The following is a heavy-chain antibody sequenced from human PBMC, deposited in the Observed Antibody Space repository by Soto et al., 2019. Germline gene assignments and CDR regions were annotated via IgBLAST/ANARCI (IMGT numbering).Heavy chain of an antibody. J-gene: IGHJ4*02. D-gene: IGHD3-3*01. CDR3: ARDEYYDFWSGYYDY. CDR1: GFTFSSYS. V-gene: IGHV3-48*01. Sequence: GGSLRLSCAASGFTFSSYSMNWVRQAPGKGLEWVSYISSSSSTIYYADSVKGRFTISRDNAKNSLYLQMNSLRAEDTAVYYCARDEYYDFWSGYYDYWGQGTLVTVSS. CDR2: ISSSSSTI.